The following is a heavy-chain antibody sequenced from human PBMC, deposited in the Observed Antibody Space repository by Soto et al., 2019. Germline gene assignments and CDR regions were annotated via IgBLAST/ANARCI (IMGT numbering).Heavy chain of an antibody. CDR1: GDSVASNTAS. Sequence: QTLSLTCAISGDSVASNTASWNLIRQSPSRGLEWLGRTYFRSKWYNDYAVSVKSRIIINPDTSNNQFSLQLNSVTPEDTAVYFCAKGDNLGPKTGYAFDPWGQGIMVTVSS. V-gene: IGHV6-1*01. CDR2: TYFRSKWYN. CDR3: AKGDNLGPKTGYAFDP. J-gene: IGHJ5*02. D-gene: IGHD5-12*01.